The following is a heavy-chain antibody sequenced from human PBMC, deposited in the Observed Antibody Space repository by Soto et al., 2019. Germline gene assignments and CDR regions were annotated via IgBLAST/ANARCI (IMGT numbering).Heavy chain of an antibody. CDR1: GGTFSSYA. D-gene: IGHD1-26*01. CDR3: ARGAAVGPSSPHALNV. V-gene: IGHV1-69*13. J-gene: IGHJ3*01. Sequence: SVKVSCKASGGTFSSYAISWVRQAPGQGLEWIGEIIPIFGTANYAQKYKGRVTITAGESTSTAYMELSSLRSEDTAVNYSARGAAVGPSSPHALNVWGQGTKVSV. CDR2: IIPIFGTA.